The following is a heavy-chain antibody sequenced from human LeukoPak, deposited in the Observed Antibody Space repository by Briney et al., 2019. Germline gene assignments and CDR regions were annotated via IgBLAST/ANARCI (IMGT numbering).Heavy chain of an antibody. CDR1: GGSISSSSYY. CDR2: IYYSGST. CDR3: ARAPQQWLIDY. Sequence: SETLSLTCTVSGGSISSSSYYWGWIRQPPGKGLEWIGSIYYSGSTNYNPSLKSRVTISVDTSKNQFSLKLSPVTAADTAVYYCARAPQQWLIDYWGQGTLVTVSS. J-gene: IGHJ4*02. D-gene: IGHD6-19*01. V-gene: IGHV4-39*07.